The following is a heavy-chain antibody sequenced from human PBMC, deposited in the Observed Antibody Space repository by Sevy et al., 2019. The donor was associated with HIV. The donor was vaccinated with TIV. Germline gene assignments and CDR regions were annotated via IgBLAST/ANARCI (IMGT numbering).Heavy chain of an antibody. Sequence: GGSLRLSCGASGFVFSRYWMSWVRQAPGKGLEWVAKIKQDGSEKHYVDSVKGRFTISRDNAKNSLYLQMHSLRGEDTAVYYCAREYYFDSSGYYLSFGYWGQGTLVTVSS. CDR1: GFVFSRYW. J-gene: IGHJ4*02. CDR2: IKQDGSEK. CDR3: AREYYFDSSGYYLSFGY. V-gene: IGHV3-7*01. D-gene: IGHD3-22*01.